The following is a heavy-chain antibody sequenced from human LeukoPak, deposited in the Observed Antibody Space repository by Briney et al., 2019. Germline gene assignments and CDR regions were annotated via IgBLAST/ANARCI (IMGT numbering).Heavy chain of an antibody. V-gene: IGHV1-3*01. CDR1: GYTFTSYA. J-gene: IGHJ6*02. Sequence: AASVKVSCKASGYTFTSYAMHWVRQAPGQRLEWMGWINAGNGNTKYSQKFQGRVTITADESTSTAYMELSSLRSEDTAVYYCAREGGLPGMDVWGQGTTVTVSS. CDR3: AREGGLPGMDV. CDR2: INAGNGNT. D-gene: IGHD3-16*01.